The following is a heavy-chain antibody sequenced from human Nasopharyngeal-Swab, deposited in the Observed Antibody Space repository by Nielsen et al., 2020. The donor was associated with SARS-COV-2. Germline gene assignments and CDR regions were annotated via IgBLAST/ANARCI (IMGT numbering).Heavy chain of an antibody. CDR2: IRVSGDTT. CDR3: AKVKSGTSYDAFDI. Sequence: GGSLRLSCAASGFTFNSYGMNWVRQAPGKGLEWVSSIRVSGDTTYYADSVKGRFTISRDSSKNTLYLQMNSLRAEDTALYYCAKVKSGTSYDAFDIWGQGTMVTVSS. J-gene: IGHJ3*02. CDR1: GFTFNSYG. V-gene: IGHV3-23*01. D-gene: IGHD1-26*01.